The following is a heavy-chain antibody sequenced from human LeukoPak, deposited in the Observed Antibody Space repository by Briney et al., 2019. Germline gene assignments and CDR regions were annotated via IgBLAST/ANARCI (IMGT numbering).Heavy chain of an antibody. V-gene: IGHV4-34*01. Sequence: SETLSLTCAVYGGSFSGYYWSWIRQPPGKGLEWIGEINHSGSTNYNPSLTSRAIISVDTSKNQSPLKPISGAAADTAVDYCAMTRRYYGLRGHYFQHWGQGTLVTVSS. J-gene: IGHJ1*01. CDR2: INHSGST. CDR3: AMTRRYYGLRGHYFQH. CDR1: GGSFSGYY. D-gene: IGHD3-10*01.